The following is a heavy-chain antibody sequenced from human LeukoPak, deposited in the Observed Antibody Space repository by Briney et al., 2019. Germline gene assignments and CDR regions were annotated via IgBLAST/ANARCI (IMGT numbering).Heavy chain of an antibody. CDR1: GFTFSSYS. CDR2: ISSSSSYI. D-gene: IGHD3-10*01. J-gene: IGHJ6*02. Sequence: GGSLRLSCAASGFTFSSYSMNWVRQAPGKGLEWVSSISSSSSYIYYADSVKGRFTISRDNAKNSLYLQMNSLRAEDTAVYYCARDAYGSGYYYYGMDVWGQGTTVTVSS. V-gene: IGHV3-21*01. CDR3: ARDAYGSGYYYYGMDV.